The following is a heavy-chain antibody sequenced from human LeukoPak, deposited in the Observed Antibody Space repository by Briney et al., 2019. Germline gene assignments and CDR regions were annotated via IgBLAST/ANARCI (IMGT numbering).Heavy chain of an antibody. J-gene: IGHJ4*02. CDR1: GFTFSSYA. V-gene: IGHV3-64*01. D-gene: IGHD3-16*01. CDR2: ISSNGGST. Sequence: GGSLRLSCAASGFTFSSYAMHWVRQAPGKGLEYVSAISSNGGSTYYANSVKGRFTISRDNSKNTLYLQMGSLRAEDMAVYYCARRYMSSSCLGYWGQGTLVTVSS. CDR3: ARRYMSSSCLGY.